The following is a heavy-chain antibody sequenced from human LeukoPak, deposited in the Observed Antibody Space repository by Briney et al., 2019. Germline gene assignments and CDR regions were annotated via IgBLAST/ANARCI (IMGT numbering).Heavy chain of an antibody. CDR1: GFTFDDYA. CDR3: AKGQGSLYYYDSSGYPENYFDY. CDR2: ISGDGGST. Sequence: QPGGSLRLSCAASGFTFDDYAMHWVRQAPGKGLEWVSLISGDGGSTYYADSVKGRFTISRDNSKNSLYLQMNSLRTEDTALYYCAKGQGSLYYYDSSGYPENYFDYWGQGTLVTVSS. J-gene: IGHJ4*02. V-gene: IGHV3-43*02. D-gene: IGHD3-22*01.